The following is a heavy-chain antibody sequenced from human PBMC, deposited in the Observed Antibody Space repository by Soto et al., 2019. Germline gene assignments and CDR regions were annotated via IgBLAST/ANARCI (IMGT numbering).Heavy chain of an antibody. J-gene: IGHJ3*02. CDR2: ISYDGSNK. V-gene: IGHV3-30*18. CDR3: AKSHYYDSSGMPADAFDI. D-gene: IGHD3-22*01. Sequence: QVQLVESGGGVVQPGRSLRLSCAASGFTFSSYGMHWVRQAPGKGLEWVAVISYDGSNKYYADSVNGRFTISRDNSKNTLYLQMNSLRAEDTAVYYCAKSHYYDSSGMPADAFDIWGQGTMVTVSS. CDR1: GFTFSSYG.